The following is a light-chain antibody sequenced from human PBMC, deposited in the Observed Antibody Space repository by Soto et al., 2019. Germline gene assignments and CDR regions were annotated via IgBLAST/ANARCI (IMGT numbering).Light chain of an antibody. CDR1: QSFRGL. CDR3: QQYGSSGT. V-gene: IGKV3-20*01. Sequence: EVVLTQSPVTLSLSPGERATLSCRASQSFRGLLAWYQQKPGQAPRLLIYGASSRATGIPDRFSGSGSGTDFTLTISRLEPEDFAVYYCQQYGSSGTFGQGTKVDIK. J-gene: IGKJ1*01. CDR2: GAS.